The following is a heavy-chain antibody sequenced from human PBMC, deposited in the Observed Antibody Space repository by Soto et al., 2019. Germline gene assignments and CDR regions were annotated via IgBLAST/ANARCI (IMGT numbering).Heavy chain of an antibody. CDR3: AKERYYYDTTGAFDI. Sequence: GGSLRLSCAASGFTVSSNYISWVRQAPGKGLEWVSVIYSGGSIGYADSVKGRFTISRDNAKNSLYLQMNSLRAEDTALYYCAKERYYYDTTGAFDIWGQGTMVTVSS. CDR1: GFTVSSNY. J-gene: IGHJ3*02. V-gene: IGHV3-53*05. CDR2: IYSGGSI. D-gene: IGHD3-22*01.